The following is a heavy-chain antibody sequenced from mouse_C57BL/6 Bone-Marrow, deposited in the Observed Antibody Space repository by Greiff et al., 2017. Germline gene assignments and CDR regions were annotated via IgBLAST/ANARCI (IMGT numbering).Heavy chain of an antibody. CDR1: GYTFTSYW. CDR2: IYPGSGST. D-gene: IGHD1-1*01. Sequence: QVQLQQPGAELVKPGASVKMSCKASGYTFTSYWLTWVKQRPGQGLAWIGDIYPGSGSTNYNEKFKSKATLTVDTSSSTAYMPLSSLTSEDSAVYYGERGVRYPDWYFDVWGTGTTVTVSS. CDR3: ERGVRYPDWYFDV. J-gene: IGHJ1*03. V-gene: IGHV1-55*01.